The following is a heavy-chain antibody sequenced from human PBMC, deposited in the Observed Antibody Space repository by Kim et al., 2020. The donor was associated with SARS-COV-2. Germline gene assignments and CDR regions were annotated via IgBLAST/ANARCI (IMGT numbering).Heavy chain of an antibody. CDR2: INPNSGNT. CDR3: AILPYCGSSSCSGFYYYYMDV. J-gene: IGHJ6*03. Sequence: ASVKVSCKASGYTFSSYDINWVRQATGQGLEWMGWINPNSGNTAFAQKFQGRVTMTKNTSINTAYMELSSLRSEDTGVYYCAILPYCGSSSCSGFYYYYMDVWGEGTTVTVSS. D-gene: IGHD2-2*01. V-gene: IGHV1-8*01. CDR1: GYTFSSYD.